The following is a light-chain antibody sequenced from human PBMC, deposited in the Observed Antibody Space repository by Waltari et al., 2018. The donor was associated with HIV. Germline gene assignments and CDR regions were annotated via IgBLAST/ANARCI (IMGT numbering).Light chain of an antibody. CDR1: TTDVGRDNL. CDR2: EVS. Sequence: QSALTQPASVSGSPGPPITISCPGTTTDVGRDNLAPWYQQPPGKAPKLMIYEVSKRPSGVSNRFSASKSANTASLTISGLQAEDEADYYCCSYAGSNTHVFGTGTKVTVL. CDR3: CSYAGSNTHV. V-gene: IGLV2-23*02. J-gene: IGLJ1*01.